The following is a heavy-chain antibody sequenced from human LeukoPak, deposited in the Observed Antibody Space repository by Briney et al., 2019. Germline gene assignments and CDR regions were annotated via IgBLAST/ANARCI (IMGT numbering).Heavy chain of an antibody. CDR2: INPNSGGT. CDR3: ATATYYYDSSGYYQPFDY. J-gene: IGHJ4*02. Sequence: ASVKVSCKASGYTFTGYYMHWVRQAPGQGLEWMGRINPNSGGTNYAQKFQGRVTMTRDTSISTAYTELSRLRSNGTAVYYCATATYYYDSSGYYQPFDYWGQGTLVTVSS. CDR1: GYTFTGYY. V-gene: IGHV1-2*06. D-gene: IGHD3-22*01.